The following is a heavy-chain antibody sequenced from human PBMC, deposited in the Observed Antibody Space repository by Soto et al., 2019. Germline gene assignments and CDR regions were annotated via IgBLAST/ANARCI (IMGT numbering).Heavy chain of an antibody. CDR1: VGSINDFAYY. V-gene: IGHV4-39*01. CDR3: ARRERYYGSPGWFDP. Sequence: SETLSLTCTVSVGSINDFAYYWGWIRQAPGKGLEWIGTVYHNENTYYNPSLKSRITISADTAKNQFSLNLRSVTAADTAIYFCARRERYYGSPGWFDPWGQGTLVTV. J-gene: IGHJ5*02. D-gene: IGHD3-16*01. CDR2: VYHNENT.